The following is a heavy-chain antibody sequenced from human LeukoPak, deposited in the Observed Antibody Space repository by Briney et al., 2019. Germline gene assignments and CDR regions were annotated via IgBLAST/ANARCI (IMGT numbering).Heavy chain of an antibody. J-gene: IGHJ4*02. Sequence: PGGSLTLPCEGSGFIFSECAIHWVRQASGKGLEWVGRIDTRGKGSATAYAASVRGRFTLSRDDSKSTAYPQMSSLKTEDTAAYFCTRDGGSWSHLDYWGQGVLVTVSS. CDR1: GFIFSECA. CDR3: TRDGGSWSHLDY. CDR2: IDTRGKGSAT. D-gene: IGHD1-26*01. V-gene: IGHV3-73*01.